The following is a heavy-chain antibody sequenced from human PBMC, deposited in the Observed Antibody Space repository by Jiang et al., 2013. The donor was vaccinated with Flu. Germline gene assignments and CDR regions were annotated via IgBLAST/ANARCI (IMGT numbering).Heavy chain of an antibody. CDR1: YY. D-gene: IGHD6-13*01. CDR3: ARDYSSWDYFDY. V-gene: IGHV1-2*02. Sequence: YYMHWVRQAPGQGLEWMGWINPNSGGTNYAQKFQGRVTMTRDTSISTAYMELSRLRSDDTAVYYCARDYSSWDYFDYWGQGTLVTVSS. CDR2: INPNSGGT. J-gene: IGHJ4*02.